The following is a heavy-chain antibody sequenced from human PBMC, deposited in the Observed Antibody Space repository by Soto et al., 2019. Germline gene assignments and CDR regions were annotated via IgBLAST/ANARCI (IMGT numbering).Heavy chain of an antibody. CDR1: GFSFTTYV. D-gene: IGHD1-26*01. CDR3: AKGLLAIVGTTLPRDAFNI. CDR2: ISHDGSYK. Sequence: QVQLVESGGGVVQPGRSLRLSCAASGFSFTTYVMHWVRQAPGKGLEWVAVISHDGSYKYYGDAVKGRFTISRDTSKNAAYLEMNSLRPEDTAVYYCAKGLLAIVGTTLPRDAFNIWGHGTMVTVSS. J-gene: IGHJ3*02. V-gene: IGHV3-30*18.